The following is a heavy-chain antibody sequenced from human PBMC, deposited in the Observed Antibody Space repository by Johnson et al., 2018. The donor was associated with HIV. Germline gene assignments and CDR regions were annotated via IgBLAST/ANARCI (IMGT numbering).Heavy chain of an antibody. CDR3: AREGRLGSYLGGVAFDI. V-gene: IGHV3-30*03. Sequence: VQLVESGGGLVKPGGSLRLSCAASGFTVSSNYMSWVRQAPGKGLEWVAVISYDGSNKYYADSVKGRFTISRDNSKNTLYLQMNSLRAEDTAVYYCAREGRLGSYLGGVAFDIWGQGTMVTVSS. D-gene: IGHD1-26*01. CDR2: ISYDGSNK. J-gene: IGHJ3*02. CDR1: GFTVSSNY.